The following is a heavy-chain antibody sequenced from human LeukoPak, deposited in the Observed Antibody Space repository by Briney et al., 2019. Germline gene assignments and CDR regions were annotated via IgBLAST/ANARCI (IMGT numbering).Heavy chain of an antibody. CDR3: AKVSGELPYFDY. CDR2: ISGSGGST. V-gene: IGHV3-23*01. Sequence: GGSLRLSCAASGFTFSSYAMSWVRQAPGKGLEWVSSISGSGGSTYYADSVKGRFTISRDNSKNTLYLQMNSLRAEDTAVYYCAKVSGELPYFDYWGQGTLVTVSS. J-gene: IGHJ4*02. D-gene: IGHD1-26*01. CDR1: GFTFSSYA.